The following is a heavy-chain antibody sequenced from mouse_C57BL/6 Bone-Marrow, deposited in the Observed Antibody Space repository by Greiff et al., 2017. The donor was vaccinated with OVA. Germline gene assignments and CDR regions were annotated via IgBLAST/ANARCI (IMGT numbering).Heavy chain of an antibody. D-gene: IGHD2-5*01. J-gene: IGHJ1*03. CDR2: IDPENGDT. CDR1: GFNIKDDY. CDR3: TTYYSNFDWCVDG. Sequence: VQLQQSGAELVRPGASVKLSCTASGFNIKDDYMHWVKQRPEQGLEWIGWIDPENGDTEYASKFQGKATITADTSSNTAYLQLSSLTSEDAAVYYCTTYYSNFDWCVDGWGTGTTVTVSS. V-gene: IGHV14-4*01.